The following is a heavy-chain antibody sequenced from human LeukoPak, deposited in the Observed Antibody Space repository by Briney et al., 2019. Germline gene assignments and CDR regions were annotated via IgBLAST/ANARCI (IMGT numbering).Heavy chain of an antibody. D-gene: IGHD3-22*01. CDR1: GFTFSSYS. J-gene: IGHJ4*02. CDR2: ISSSSSYI. CDR3: ARGGITMIVY. Sequence: PGGSLRLPCAASGFTFSSYSMNWVRQAPGKGLEWVSSISSSSSYIYYADSVKGRFTISRDNAKNSLYLQMNSLRAEDTAVYYCARGGITMIVYWGQGTLVTVSS. V-gene: IGHV3-21*01.